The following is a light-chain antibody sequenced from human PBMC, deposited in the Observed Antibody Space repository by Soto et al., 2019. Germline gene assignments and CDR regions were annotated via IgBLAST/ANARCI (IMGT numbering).Light chain of an antibody. CDR1: QSVSSY. CDR2: DAS. Sequence: EIVLTQSPATLSLSPGERVTLSCRASQSVSSYLAWYQQKPGQAPRLLIYDASNRATGIPARFSGSGSGTDFTLTISSLEPEDFAVYYCQQRSNWMYTFGQGTKLEIK. J-gene: IGKJ2*01. CDR3: QQRSNWMYT. V-gene: IGKV3-11*01.